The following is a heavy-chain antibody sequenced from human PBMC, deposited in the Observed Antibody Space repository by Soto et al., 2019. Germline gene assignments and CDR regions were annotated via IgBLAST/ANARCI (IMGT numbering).Heavy chain of an antibody. D-gene: IGHD5-12*01. CDR2: IYYSGST. Sequence: SETLSLTCTVSGGSISSGGYYWSWIRQHPGKGLEWIGYIYYSGSTYYNPSLKSRVTISVDTSKNQFSLKLSSVTAADTAVYYCARTIVATIANPYYFDYWGQGTLVTVSS. CDR1: GGSISSGGYY. J-gene: IGHJ4*02. V-gene: IGHV4-31*03. CDR3: ARTIVATIANPYYFDY.